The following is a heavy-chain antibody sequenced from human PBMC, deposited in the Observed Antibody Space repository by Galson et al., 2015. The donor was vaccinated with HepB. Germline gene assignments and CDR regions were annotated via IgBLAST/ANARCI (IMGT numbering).Heavy chain of an antibody. Sequence: SVKVSCKASGYTFAGYYMHWVRQAPGQGLEWMGRINPNSGGTNYAQRFQGRVTMTRDTSISTAYMELSRLRSDDSAVYFCARDLVTVTLIYFYYGMDVWGQGTTVTVSS. V-gene: IGHV1-2*06. J-gene: IGHJ6*02. CDR2: INPNSGGT. D-gene: IGHD4-17*01. CDR3: ARDLVTVTLIYFYYGMDV. CDR1: GYTFAGYY.